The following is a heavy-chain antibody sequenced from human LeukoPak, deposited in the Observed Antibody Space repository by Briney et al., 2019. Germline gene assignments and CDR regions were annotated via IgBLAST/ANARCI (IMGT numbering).Heavy chain of an antibody. CDR2: IKQDGSEK. J-gene: IGHJ3*02. D-gene: IGHD3-3*01. V-gene: IGHV3-7*01. Sequence: GGSLRLSCAASGFTFSSYWMSWVRQAPGKGLEWVANIKQDGSEKYYVDSVKGRFTISRDNAKNSLYLQMNSLRAEDTAVYYCARGPTIFGVVSDDAFDIWGQGTMVTVSS. CDR1: GFTFSSYW. CDR3: ARGPTIFGVVSDDAFDI.